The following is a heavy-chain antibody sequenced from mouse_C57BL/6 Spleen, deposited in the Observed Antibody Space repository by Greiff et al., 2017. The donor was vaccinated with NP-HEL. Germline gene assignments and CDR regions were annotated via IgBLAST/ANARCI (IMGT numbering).Heavy chain of an antibody. D-gene: IGHD1-1*01. CDR3: ARGGYYYGSSPSWFAY. CDR1: GYTLTDYY. J-gene: IGHJ3*01. Sequence: EVQLQQSGPELVKPGASVKISCKASGYTLTDYYMNWVKQSHGKSLVWIGDINPNNGGTSYNQKFKGKATLTVDKSCSTAYMELRSLTSEDSAVYYCARGGYYYGSSPSWFAYWGQGTLVTVSA. V-gene: IGHV1-26*01. CDR2: INPNNGGT.